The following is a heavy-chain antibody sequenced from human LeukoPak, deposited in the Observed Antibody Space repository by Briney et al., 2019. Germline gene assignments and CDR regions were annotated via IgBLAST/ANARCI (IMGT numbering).Heavy chain of an antibody. V-gene: IGHV3-7*01. Sequence: GGSLRLSCAVSGFTFSDYWMSWVRQAPGKGLEWVANIKQDGSEKYYVDSVKGRFTISRDNAKNSLYLQMNSLRAEDTAVYYCARDAAMVTDFDYWGQGTLVTVSS. D-gene: IGHD5-18*01. J-gene: IGHJ4*02. CDR3: ARDAAMVTDFDY. CDR1: GFTFSDYW. CDR2: IKQDGSEK.